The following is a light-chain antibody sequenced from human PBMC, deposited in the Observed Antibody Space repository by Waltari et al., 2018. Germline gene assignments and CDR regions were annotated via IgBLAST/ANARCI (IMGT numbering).Light chain of an antibody. CDR3: MQAINLYT. CDR1: QSVLYSSNNKNY. V-gene: IGKV4-1*01. CDR2: WAS. J-gene: IGKJ2*01. Sequence: DIVMTQSPDSLAVSLGERATINCKSSQSVLYSSNNKNYLAWYQQKPGQPPKLLNYWASTRESGVPDRFSGSGSGTDFTLTISRVEPEDVGVYYCMQAINLYTFGQGTKLEI.